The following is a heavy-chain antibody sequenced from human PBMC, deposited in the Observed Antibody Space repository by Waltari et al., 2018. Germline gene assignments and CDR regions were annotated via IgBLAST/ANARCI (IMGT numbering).Heavy chain of an antibody. J-gene: IGHJ4*02. CDR1: GYSISSGYY. Sequence: QVQLQESGPGLVTPAETLSLTCAVAGYSISSGYYWCGLRPPPGKGLDWIGSIYHSGSTFYNPSLKSRVTISVDTSKNQFSLKLSSVTAADTAVYYCARDTPAPRITGATSVDYWGQGTLVTVSS. CDR2: IYHSGST. D-gene: IGHD1-20*01. CDR3: ARDTPAPRITGATSVDY. V-gene: IGHV4-38-2*02.